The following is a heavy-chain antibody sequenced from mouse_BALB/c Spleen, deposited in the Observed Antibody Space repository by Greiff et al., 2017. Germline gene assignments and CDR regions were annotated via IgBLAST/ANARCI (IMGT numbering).Heavy chain of an antibody. J-gene: IGHJ4*01. CDR3: ARCTTVVDYYAMDY. D-gene: IGHD1-1*01. CDR2: IHPNSGNT. Sequence: QVQLHQSGSVLVRPGASVKLSCKASGYTFTSSWMHWAKQRPGQGLEWIGEIHPNSGNTNYNEKFKGKATLTVDTSSSTAYVDLSSLTSEDSAVYYCARCTTVVDYYAMDYWGQGTSVTVSS. CDR1: GYTFTSSW. V-gene: IGHV1S130*01.